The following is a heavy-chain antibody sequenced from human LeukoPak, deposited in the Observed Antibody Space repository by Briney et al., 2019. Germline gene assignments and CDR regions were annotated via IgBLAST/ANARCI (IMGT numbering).Heavy chain of an antibody. Sequence: GGPLRLSCAASGFTFSSYAMSWVRQAPGTGLEWVSAISGSGGSTYNADSVKGRFTISRDNSKITLYLQMNSLTDEDTDVYYCAKDHWALGGSYYYDYWGQGTVVMVSS. CDR3: AKDHWALGGSYYYDY. J-gene: IGHJ4*02. CDR1: GFTFSSYA. V-gene: IGHV3-23*01. CDR2: ISGSGGST. D-gene: IGHD1-26*01.